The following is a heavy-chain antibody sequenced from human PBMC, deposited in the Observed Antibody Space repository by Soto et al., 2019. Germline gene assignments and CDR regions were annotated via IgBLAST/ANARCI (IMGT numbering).Heavy chain of an antibody. V-gene: IGHV3-23*01. CDR3: AKDYEFFVN. CDR1: GFTFGSHS. CDR2: IDGNGISK. Sequence: EVQLLESGGSFIQPGGSLSLSCAGSGFTFGSHSMTWVRQAPGKGLEWVSAIDGNGISKYYAESVKGRFTISRDNSKNIVYLRMNSLGPEDTAVYFCAKDYEFFVNWGQGTLVTVSS. J-gene: IGHJ4*02. D-gene: IGHD3-22*01.